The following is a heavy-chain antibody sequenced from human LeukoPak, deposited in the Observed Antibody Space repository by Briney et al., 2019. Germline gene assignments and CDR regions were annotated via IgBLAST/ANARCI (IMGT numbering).Heavy chain of an antibody. CDR3: ARDLYYDSSGSPLIDRAFDI. CDR2: ISSSGSTI. V-gene: IGHV3-11*01. J-gene: IGHJ3*02. D-gene: IGHD3-22*01. CDR1: GFTFSDYY. Sequence: KPGGSLRLSCAASGFTFSDYYMSWIRQAPGKGLEWVSYISSSGSTIYYADSVKGRFTISRDNAKNSLYLQMNSLRAEDTAVYYCARDLYYDSSGSPLIDRAFDIWGQGTMVTVSS.